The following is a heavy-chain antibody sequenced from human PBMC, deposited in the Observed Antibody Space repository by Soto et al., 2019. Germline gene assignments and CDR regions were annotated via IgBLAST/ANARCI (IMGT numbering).Heavy chain of an antibody. J-gene: IGHJ6*02. CDR2: VNAGGGT. V-gene: IGHV4-34*01. CDR3: AREEVPQWFTKGYNGMDV. Sequence: TLSLTCEVYGGPLSGYYWNWLRQSPGKGLEWIGQVNAGGGTNYNPSLKSRVTISEDTSKNQSFLKLRSVTAADTAVYYCAREEVPQWFTKGYNGMDVWGQGTTVTVSS. CDR1: GGPLSGYY. D-gene: IGHD3-22*01.